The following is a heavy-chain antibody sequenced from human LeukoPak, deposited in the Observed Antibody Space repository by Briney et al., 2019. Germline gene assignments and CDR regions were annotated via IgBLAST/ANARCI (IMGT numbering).Heavy chain of an antibody. Sequence: SETLSLTCTVSGGSISDYYWSWIRQPPGKGLEWIGYIYYTGSANYNSSLKSRVTISRDTSRNQFSLKLSSVTAADTAVYYCARLNSGADNWFDPWGQGTPVTVS. CDR1: GGSISDYY. CDR3: ARLNSGADNWFDP. J-gene: IGHJ5*02. V-gene: IGHV4-59*01. D-gene: IGHD1-26*01. CDR2: IYYTGSA.